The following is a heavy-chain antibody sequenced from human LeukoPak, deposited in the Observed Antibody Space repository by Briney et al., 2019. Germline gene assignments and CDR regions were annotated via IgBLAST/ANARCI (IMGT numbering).Heavy chain of an antibody. Sequence: GSLRLSCAASGFTFSNYAMSWIRQPPGKGLEWIGNIFYSGSTYYNPSLKSRVTISVDTSKKQFSLIVTSVTAADTALYYCARGWVDHTLGYFDSWGQGTLVTVSS. V-gene: IGHV4-39*07. J-gene: IGHJ4*02. CDR3: ARGWVDHTLGYFDS. D-gene: IGHD1-14*01. CDR2: IFYSGST. CDR1: GFTFSNYA.